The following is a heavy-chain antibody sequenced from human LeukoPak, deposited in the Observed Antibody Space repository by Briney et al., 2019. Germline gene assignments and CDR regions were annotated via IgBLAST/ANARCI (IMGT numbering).Heavy chain of an antibody. CDR3: ARQMNTVTADY. CDR2: IFYSGST. V-gene: IGHV4-39*01. Sequence: SETLSLTCTVSGGSISSSSYFWGRIRQPPGKGLEWIGSIFYSGSTYYNPSLNSRVTISIDTSKNQFSLRLSSVTVADTAVYYCARQMNTVTADYWGQGTLVTVSS. J-gene: IGHJ4*02. D-gene: IGHD4-17*01. CDR1: GGSISSSSYF.